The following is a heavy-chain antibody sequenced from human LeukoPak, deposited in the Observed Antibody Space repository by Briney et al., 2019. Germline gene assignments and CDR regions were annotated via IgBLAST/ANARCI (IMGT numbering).Heavy chain of an antibody. D-gene: IGHD2-15*01. CDR3: AKIHQNRVVVGAKGAFDI. V-gene: IGHV3-23*01. J-gene: IGHJ3*02. Sequence: PGGSLRLSCEASGLTFNNYAMHWVRQSSGKGLEWVSGIGSSGGGTYYADSVKGRFTISRDTSKGTVYLQMDSLRAEDTAIYYCAKIHQNRVVVGAKGAFDIWGQGTVVTVSS. CDR2: IGSSGGGT. CDR1: GLTFNNYA.